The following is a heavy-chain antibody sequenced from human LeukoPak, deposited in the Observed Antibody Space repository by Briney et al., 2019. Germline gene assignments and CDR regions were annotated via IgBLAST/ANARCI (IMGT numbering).Heavy chain of an antibody. CDR1: GGSISSYY. CDR2: IYYSGSS. CDR3: ARAKGYSYGLDY. Sequence: SETLSLTCTVSGGSISSYYWSWIRQPPGKGLEWIGYIYYSGSSNYNPSLKSRVTISVDTSKNQFSLKLSSVTAADKAVYYCARAKGYSYGLDYWGQGTLVTVSS. D-gene: IGHD5-18*01. J-gene: IGHJ4*02. V-gene: IGHV4-59*01.